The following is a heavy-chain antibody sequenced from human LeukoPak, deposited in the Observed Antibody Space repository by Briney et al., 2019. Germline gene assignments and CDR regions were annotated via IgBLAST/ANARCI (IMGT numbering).Heavy chain of an antibody. Sequence: SETLSLTCAVYGGSFSGYYWSWIRQPPGKGLEWIGEINHSGSTNYNPSLKSRVTISVDTSKNQFSLKLSSVTAADTAVYYCARLIVVVPAAKALYYFDYWGQGTLVTVSS. D-gene: IGHD2-2*01. J-gene: IGHJ4*02. V-gene: IGHV4-34*01. CDR2: INHSGST. CDR1: GGSFSGYY. CDR3: ARLIVVVPAAKALYYFDY.